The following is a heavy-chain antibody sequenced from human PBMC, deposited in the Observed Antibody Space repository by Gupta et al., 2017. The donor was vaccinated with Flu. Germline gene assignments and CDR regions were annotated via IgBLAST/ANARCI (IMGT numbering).Heavy chain of an antibody. CDR3: ARNYGGNFFIDY. V-gene: IGHV4-31*03. J-gene: IGHJ4*02. D-gene: IGHD3-10*01. CDR2: IYYSGTT. Sequence: VQLQESGPGLVKPSQTMSLTCSVSGASISSAGYYWSWIRQLPGKGLEWIGYIYYSGTTYSNPSLKNRLTISVDTSRNNFSLKLSSVTAADTAVDDGARNYGGNFFIDYWGQGAPVTVSS. CDR1: GASISSAGYY.